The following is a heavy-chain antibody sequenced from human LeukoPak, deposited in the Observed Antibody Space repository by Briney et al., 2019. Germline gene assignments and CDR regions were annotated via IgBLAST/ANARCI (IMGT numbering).Heavy chain of an antibody. CDR3: ARARVEDSSGYLDY. Sequence: ASVKVSCKASGYTFTGYYMHWVRQAPGQGLEWMGWINPNSGGTNYAQKFQGRVTMTRDTSISTAYMELSRLRSDDTAVYYCARARVEDSSGYLDYWGQGTLVTVSS. D-gene: IGHD6-19*01. V-gene: IGHV1-2*02. CDR2: INPNSGGT. J-gene: IGHJ4*02. CDR1: GYTFTGYY.